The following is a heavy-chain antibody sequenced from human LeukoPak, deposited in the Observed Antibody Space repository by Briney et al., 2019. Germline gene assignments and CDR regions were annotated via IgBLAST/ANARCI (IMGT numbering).Heavy chain of an antibody. D-gene: IGHD6-19*01. V-gene: IGHV1-18*04. CDR2: INGYNGNT. CDR1: GYTFTRNG. CDR3: AREGWGTYSSGPYYFDY. J-gene: IGHJ4*02. Sequence: ASVKVSCKASGYTFTRNGISWVRQAPGQGLEWMGWINGYNGNTKYAQKFQGRVTMTTDTSTTTAYMELRSLRSDDTAVYYCAREGWGTYSSGPYYFDYWGQGTLITVSS.